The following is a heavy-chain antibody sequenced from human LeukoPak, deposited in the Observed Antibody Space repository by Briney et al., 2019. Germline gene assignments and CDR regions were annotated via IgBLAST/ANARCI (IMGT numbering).Heavy chain of an antibody. D-gene: IGHD3-10*01. V-gene: IGHV5-51*01. CDR2: IYPGDSDI. CDR1: GYSFTSYW. CDR3: ARQRYYGSGIYYFDY. Sequence: GESLKISCQGSGYSFTSYWIGWVRQMPGKGLEWMGIIYPGDSDIRYSPSFQGQVTISADKSISTAYLQWSSLKASDTAMYYCARQRYYGSGIYYFDYWGQGTLVTVSS. J-gene: IGHJ4*02.